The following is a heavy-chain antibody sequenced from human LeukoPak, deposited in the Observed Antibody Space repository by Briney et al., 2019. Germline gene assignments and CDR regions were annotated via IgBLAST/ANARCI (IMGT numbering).Heavy chain of an antibody. CDR2: IIPIFGTA. J-gene: IGHJ4*02. V-gene: IGHV1-69*13. CDR3: ARAESDYDILTGYFPFDY. CDR1: GGTFISYA. D-gene: IGHD3-9*01. Sequence: ASVKVSCKASGGTFISYAISWVRQAPGQGLEWMGGIIPIFGTANYAQKFQGRVTITADESTSTAYMELSSLSSEDTAVYYCARAESDYDILTGYFPFDYWGQGTLVTVSS.